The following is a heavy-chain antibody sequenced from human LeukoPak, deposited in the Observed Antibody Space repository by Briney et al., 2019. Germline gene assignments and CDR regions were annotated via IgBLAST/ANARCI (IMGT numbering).Heavy chain of an antibody. CDR1: GYTLTVLS. CDR2: FDTEDGET. CDR3: ATVGGYYDSSGDAGALYY. J-gene: IGHJ4*02. Sequence: ASVKLSCKVSGYTLTVLSMHWVRHAPGKGHEWMGGFDTEDGETMYAHNFEGRVTMNETTSTDTDYMELSRLRSEDTAVYYCATVGGYYDSSGDAGALYYSGQGTLVTVS. V-gene: IGHV1-24*01. D-gene: IGHD3-22*01.